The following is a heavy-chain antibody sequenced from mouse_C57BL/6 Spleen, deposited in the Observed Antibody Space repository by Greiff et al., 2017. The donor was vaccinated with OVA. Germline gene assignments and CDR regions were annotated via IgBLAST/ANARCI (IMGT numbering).Heavy chain of an antibody. J-gene: IGHJ4*01. Sequence: DVQLVESEGGLVQPGSSMKLSCTASGFTFSDYYMSWVRQVPEKGLEWVANINYDGSSTYYLDSFKSRFIISRDNEKNILYLQMSSLKSEDTATYYFARSLAHYYAMDYWGQGTSVTVSS. V-gene: IGHV5-16*01. CDR1: GFTFSDYY. CDR3: ARSLAHYYAMDY. CDR2: INYDGSST. D-gene: IGHD6-1*01.